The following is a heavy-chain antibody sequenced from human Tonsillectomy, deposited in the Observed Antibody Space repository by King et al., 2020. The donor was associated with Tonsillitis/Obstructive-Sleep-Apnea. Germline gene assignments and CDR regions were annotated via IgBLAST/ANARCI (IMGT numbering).Heavy chain of an antibody. Sequence: VQLVESGGGLVQPGGSLRLSCAASGFTFSSYEMNWVRQAPGKGLEWVSYISSSGSTIYYADSVKGRFTISRDNAKSSLYLHMNSLRAEDMAVYYCARDRYYGSGTFDNWGQGTLVTVSS. D-gene: IGHD3-10*01. V-gene: IGHV3-48*03. CDR2: ISSSGSTI. J-gene: IGHJ4*02. CDR1: GFTFSSYE. CDR3: ARDRYYGSGTFDN.